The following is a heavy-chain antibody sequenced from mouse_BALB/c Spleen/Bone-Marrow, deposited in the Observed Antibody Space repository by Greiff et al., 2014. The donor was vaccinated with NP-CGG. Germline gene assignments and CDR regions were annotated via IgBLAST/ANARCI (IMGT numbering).Heavy chain of an antibody. Sequence: VQLKDSGGGLVKPGGSLKLSCAASGFTFSDYYMYWVRQTPEKRLEWVATISDGGSYTYYPDSVKGRFTISRDIAKNNLCLQMSSLKSEDTAMYYCARDRGVQGYAMDYWGQGTSVTVSS. D-gene: IGHD2-14*01. V-gene: IGHV5-4*02. CDR1: GFTFSDYY. CDR3: ARDRGVQGYAMDY. CDR2: ISDGGSYT. J-gene: IGHJ4*01.